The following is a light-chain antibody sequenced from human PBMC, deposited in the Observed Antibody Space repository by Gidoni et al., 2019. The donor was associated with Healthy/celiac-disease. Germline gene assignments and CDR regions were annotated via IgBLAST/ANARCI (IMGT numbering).Light chain of an antibody. CDR3: MQALQTPPP. CDR2: LGS. V-gene: IGKV2-28*01. Sequence: DIVLTQSPLSLPVTPGEPASISCRSSQSLLHSNGYNYLDWYLQKPGQSPQLLIYLGSNRASGVPDRLSGSGSGTDFTLKISRVEAEDVGVYYCMQALQTPPPFGGGTKVEIK. J-gene: IGKJ4*01. CDR1: QSLLHSNGYNY.